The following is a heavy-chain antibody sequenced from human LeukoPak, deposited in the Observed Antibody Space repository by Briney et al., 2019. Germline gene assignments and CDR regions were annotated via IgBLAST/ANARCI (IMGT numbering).Heavy chain of an antibody. CDR1: GGSISSGGYY. J-gene: IGHJ5*02. D-gene: IGHD3-9*01. V-gene: IGHV4-31*03. Sequence: PSQTLSLTCTVSGGSISSGGYYWSWTRQHPGKGLEWIGYIYYSGSTHYNPSLKSRVTISVDTSKNQFSLELSSVTAADTAVYYCARDMTDWWFDPWGQGTLVTVSS. CDR3: ARDMTDWWFDP. CDR2: IYYSGST.